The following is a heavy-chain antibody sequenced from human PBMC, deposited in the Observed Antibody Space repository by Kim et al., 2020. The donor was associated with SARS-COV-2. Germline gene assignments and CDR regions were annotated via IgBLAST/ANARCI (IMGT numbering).Heavy chain of an antibody. Sequence: KGRFTISRYKCKNTLYLQMNSLRAEDTAVYYCASGRGYDILTGSLRYFDLWGRGTLVTVSS. CDR3: ASGRGYDILTGSLRYFDL. J-gene: IGHJ2*01. V-gene: IGHV3-30*01. D-gene: IGHD3-9*01.